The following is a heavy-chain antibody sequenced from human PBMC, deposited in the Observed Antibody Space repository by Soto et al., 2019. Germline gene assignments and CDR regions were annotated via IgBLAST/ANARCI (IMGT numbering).Heavy chain of an antibody. V-gene: IGHV3-21*06. CDR3: ARESEDLTSNFDY. CDR1: GFSFRSYY. Sequence: PGGSLRLSCAASGFSFRSYYMNWVRQAPGRGLEWVSSISPSSSFLNYADSVKGRFTISRDNAKSSVNLQMNSLRAEDTAVYYCARESEDLTSNFDYWGQGTLVTVSS. J-gene: IGHJ4*02. CDR2: ISPSSSFL.